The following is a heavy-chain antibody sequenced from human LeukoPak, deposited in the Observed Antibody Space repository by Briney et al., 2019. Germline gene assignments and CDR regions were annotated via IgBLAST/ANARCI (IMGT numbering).Heavy chain of an antibody. Sequence: GGSLRLSCAASGFTFSNYWMIWVRQAPGKGLEWVANVKRDGSEEYYVDSVKGRFTVSRDNAKNSLYLQMNSLRVEDTAVYYCASLDTAMSNAGHWGQGTLVTVSS. CDR2: VKRDGSEE. J-gene: IGHJ4*02. V-gene: IGHV3-7*01. CDR1: GFTFSNYW. D-gene: IGHD5-18*01. CDR3: ASLDTAMSNAGH.